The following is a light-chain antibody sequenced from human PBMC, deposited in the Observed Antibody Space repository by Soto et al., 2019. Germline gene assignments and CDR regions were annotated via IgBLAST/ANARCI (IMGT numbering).Light chain of an antibody. CDR3: SSYAGTTLYV. CDR2: EVS. V-gene: IGLV2-8*01. J-gene: IGLJ1*01. Sequence: QSALTQPPSASGSPGQSVILSCTGTSSDVGGYNYVSWYQQHPGKAPKVIIYEVSKRPSGVPDRFSGSKSGNTASLTVSGLQAEDEADYYCSSYAGTTLYVFGTGTKVTVL. CDR1: SSDVGGYNY.